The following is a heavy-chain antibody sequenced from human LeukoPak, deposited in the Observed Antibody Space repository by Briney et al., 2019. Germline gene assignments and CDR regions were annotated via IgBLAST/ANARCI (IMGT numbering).Heavy chain of an antibody. CDR1: GFTFSSYE. CDR3: AREIGSGRNYYYGMDA. V-gene: IGHV3-48*02. J-gene: IGHJ6*02. CDR2: ISRSSSTI. Sequence: GGSLRLSCAASGFTFSSYEMNWVRQAPGKGLEWVSYISRSSSTIYYVDSVKGRFTISRDNAKNSLYLQMNSLRDEDAAVYYCAREIGSGRNYYYGMDAWGQGTTVTVSS. D-gene: IGHD3-10*01.